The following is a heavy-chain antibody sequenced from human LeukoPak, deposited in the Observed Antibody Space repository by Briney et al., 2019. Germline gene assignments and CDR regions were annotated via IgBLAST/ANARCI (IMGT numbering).Heavy chain of an antibody. J-gene: IGHJ4*02. CDR3: AREWIGFDY. V-gene: IGHV3-48*03. Sequence: GGSLRLSCAASGFTFSSYEMNWVRQAPGKGLEWVSYISSSGSTIYYADSVKGRFTISRDNAKNSLYLQMNSLRAEDTVVYYCAREWIGFDYWGQGTLVTVSS. D-gene: IGHD2-2*03. CDR1: GFTFSSYE. CDR2: ISSSGSTI.